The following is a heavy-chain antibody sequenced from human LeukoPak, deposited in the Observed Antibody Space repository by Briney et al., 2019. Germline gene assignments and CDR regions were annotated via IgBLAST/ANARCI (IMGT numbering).Heavy chain of an antibody. CDR2: IYYSGST. CDR3: ARSGSGYLRYYFDY. J-gene: IGHJ4*02. Sequence: SETLSLTCTVSGGSISSSSYYWGWIRQTPGKGLEWIGSIYYSGSTFYSPSLKSRVTISVDTSKNQFSLKLSSVTAADTAVYYCARSGSGYLRYYFDYWGQGTLVTVSS. CDR1: GGSISSSSYY. D-gene: IGHD5-12*01. V-gene: IGHV4-39*07.